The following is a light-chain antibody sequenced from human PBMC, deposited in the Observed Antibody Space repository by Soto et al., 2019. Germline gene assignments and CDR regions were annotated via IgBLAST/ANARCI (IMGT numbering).Light chain of an antibody. CDR3: QCYANNVLI. V-gene: IGLV6-57*02. CDR1: SGSIASNY. CDR2: EDD. Sequence: NFMLTQPHSVSASPGKTVTISCTGSSGSIASNYVHWYQQRPGSAPTTVIYEDDRRPSGVPDRFSGSIDSSSNSASLTISGLKTEDEADYYCQCYANNVLIFGGGTKLTVL. J-gene: IGLJ2*01.